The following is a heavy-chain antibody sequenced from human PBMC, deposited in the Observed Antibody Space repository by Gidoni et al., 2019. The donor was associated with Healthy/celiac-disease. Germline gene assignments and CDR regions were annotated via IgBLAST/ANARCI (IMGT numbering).Heavy chain of an antibody. Sequence: EVQLLESGGGLVQPGGSLRLSCAASGFPFSSYAMSWVRQAPGKGLEWVSAISGSGGSTYYADSVKGRFTISRDNSKNTLYLQMNSLRAEDTAVYYCAKPRAGSGSYPLHYFDYWGQGTLVTVSS. CDR3: AKPRAGSGSYPLHYFDY. CDR2: ISGSGGST. V-gene: IGHV3-23*01. CDR1: GFPFSSYA. J-gene: IGHJ4*02. D-gene: IGHD3-10*01.